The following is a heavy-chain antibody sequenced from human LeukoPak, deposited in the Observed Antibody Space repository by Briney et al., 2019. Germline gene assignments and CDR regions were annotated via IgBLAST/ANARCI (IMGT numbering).Heavy chain of an antibody. V-gene: IGHV4-34*01. CDR1: GGSFSGYY. Sequence: SETLSLTCAVSGGSFSGYYWSWIRHRPGRGLVCIGEINHSGSTNYNPSPKSRVTISVDTSKNQFSLKLGSVTAADTAVYYCARGKRGKGLKTYYYDSSGYWPIDYWGQGTLVTVSS. J-gene: IGHJ4*02. CDR3: ARGKRGKGLKTYYYDSSGYWPIDY. D-gene: IGHD3-22*01. CDR2: INHSGST.